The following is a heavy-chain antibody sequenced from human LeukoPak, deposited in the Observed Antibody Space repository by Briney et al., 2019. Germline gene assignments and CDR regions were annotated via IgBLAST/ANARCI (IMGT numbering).Heavy chain of an antibody. CDR2: INTDGSTI. V-gene: IGHV3-74*01. D-gene: IGHD5-12*01. CDR3: AKDSGYSGPFDY. CDR1: GFTFSSYW. J-gene: IGHJ4*02. Sequence: GGSLRLSCAPSGFTFSSYWMHWVRQAPGKGLVWVSRINTDGSTITYADSVKGRFTISRDNAKNTLYLQMNSLRAEDTAVYYCAKDSGYSGPFDYWGQGTLVTVSS.